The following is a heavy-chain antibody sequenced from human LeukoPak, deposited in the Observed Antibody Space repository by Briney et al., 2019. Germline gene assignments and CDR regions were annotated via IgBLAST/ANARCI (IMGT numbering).Heavy chain of an antibody. D-gene: IGHD3-22*01. J-gene: IGHJ4*02. CDR1: GYTFTSYG. V-gene: IGHV1-18*01. Sequence: ASVKVSCKASGYTFTSYGISWVRQAPGQGLEWMGWISAYNGNTNYAQKLQGRVTMTTDTSTSTAYMELRSLRSDDTAVYYCARERGHYYDSSGYLDYWGQGTLVTVSS. CDR3: ARERGHYYDSSGYLDY. CDR2: ISAYNGNT.